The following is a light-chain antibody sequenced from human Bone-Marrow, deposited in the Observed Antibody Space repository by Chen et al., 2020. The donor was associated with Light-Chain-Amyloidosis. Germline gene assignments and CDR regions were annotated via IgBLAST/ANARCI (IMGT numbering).Light chain of an antibody. CDR2: ATS. CDR3: QQSYTTPFT. J-gene: IGKJ3*01. CDR1: QTISIY. V-gene: IGKV1-39*01. Sequence: DMQMTQNPSSMSASVGDRVTITCRASQTISIYVNWYQQKPGIAPKLLIFATSTLQSGVPSRFSGSGSGTDFTLTINSLQPEDFASYYCQQSYTTPFTFGPGT.